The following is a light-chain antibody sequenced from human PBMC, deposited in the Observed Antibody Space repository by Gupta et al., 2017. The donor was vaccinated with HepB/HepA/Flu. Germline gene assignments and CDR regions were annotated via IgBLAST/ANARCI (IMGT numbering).Light chain of an antibody. CDR3: QQYNNWTPGVS. Sequence: EIVMTQSPATLSVSPGERATLSCRASQSVSSNLAWYQQKPGQAHRLLIYGASTRATGIPARFSGSGSGTEFTLTISSLQSEDFAVYYCQQYNNWTPGVSFGQGTKLEIK. CDR1: QSVSSN. V-gene: IGKV3-15*01. J-gene: IGKJ2*03. CDR2: GAS.